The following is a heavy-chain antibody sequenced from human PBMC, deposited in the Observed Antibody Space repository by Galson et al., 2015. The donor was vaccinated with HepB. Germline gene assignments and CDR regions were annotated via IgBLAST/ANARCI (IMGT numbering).Heavy chain of an antibody. CDR3: ARDFGQYSSSWLDY. CDR2: INAGNGNT. Sequence: SVKVSCKASGYTFTSYAMHWVRQAPGQRLEWMGWINAGNGNTKYSQKFQGRVTITRDASASTAYMELSSLRSEDTAVYYCARDFGQYSSSWLDYWGQGTLVTVSS. CDR1: GYTFTSYA. D-gene: IGHD6-13*01. J-gene: IGHJ4*02. V-gene: IGHV1-3*01.